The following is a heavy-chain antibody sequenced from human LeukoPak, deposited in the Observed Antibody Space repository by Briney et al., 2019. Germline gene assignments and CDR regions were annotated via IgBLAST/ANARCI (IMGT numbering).Heavy chain of an antibody. J-gene: IGHJ4*02. D-gene: IGHD3-16*02. Sequence: GGSLRLSCAASGFTFSSYEMNWVRQAPGKGLEWVSYISSSGSTIYYADSVKGRFTISRDNAKNSLYLQMNSLKAEDTAVYYCANNARYYDYGWGSYRYSTLEYYFDYWGQGTLVTVSS. CDR1: GFTFSSYE. CDR2: ISSSGSTI. V-gene: IGHV3-48*03. CDR3: ANNARYYDYGWGSYRYSTLEYYFDY.